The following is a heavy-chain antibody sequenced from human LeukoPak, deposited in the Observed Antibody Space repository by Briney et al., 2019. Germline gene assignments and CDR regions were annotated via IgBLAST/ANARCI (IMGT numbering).Heavy chain of an antibody. J-gene: IGHJ4*02. CDR1: GFTFSSYS. V-gene: IGHV3-48*01. CDR3: AKRCFWSGYPVPFYFDY. D-gene: IGHD3-3*01. Sequence: GSLRLSCAASGFTFSSYSMNWVRQAPGKGLEWGSYISGSSSTIYYADSVKGRFTISRDNSKNTLYLQMNSLRAEDTAVYYCAKRCFWSGYPVPFYFDYWGQGTLVTVSS. CDR2: ISGSSSTI.